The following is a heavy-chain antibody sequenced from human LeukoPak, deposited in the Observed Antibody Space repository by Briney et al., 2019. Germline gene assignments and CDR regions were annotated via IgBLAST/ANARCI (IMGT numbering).Heavy chain of an antibody. Sequence: PGGSLRLSCAASGFTFSSYAMNWVRQAPGKGLEWIGEINHSGSTNYNPSLKSRVTISVDTSKNQFSLKLSSVTAADTAVYFCTRDTGTTGEVKFDPWGQGTLITVSS. J-gene: IGHJ5*02. V-gene: IGHV4-34*01. CDR3: TRDTGTTGEVKFDP. CDR1: GFTFSSYA. CDR2: INHSGST. D-gene: IGHD4-17*01.